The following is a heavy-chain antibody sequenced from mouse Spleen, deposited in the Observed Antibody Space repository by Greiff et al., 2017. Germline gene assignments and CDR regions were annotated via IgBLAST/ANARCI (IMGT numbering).Heavy chain of an antibody. CDR3: ARHGGTAWFAY. CDR2: ISSGGGNT. Sequence: EVKVEESGGGLVKLGGSLKLSCAASGFTFSSYAMSWVRQTPEKRLEWVATISSGGGNTYYPDSVKGRFTISRDNAKNTLYLQMSSLKSEDTAMYYCARHGGTAWFAYWGQGTLVTVSA. V-gene: IGHV5-9*04. J-gene: IGHJ3*01. D-gene: IGHD3-3*01. CDR1: GFTFSSYA.